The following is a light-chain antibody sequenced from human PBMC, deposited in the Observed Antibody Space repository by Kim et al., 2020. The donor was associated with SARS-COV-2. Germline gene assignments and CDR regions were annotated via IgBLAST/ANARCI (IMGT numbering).Light chain of an antibody. Sequence: ASVGERVTITCRASQVINSWLAWYQQRPDKAPKSLIYAASNLQTGVPGRFSGSGSGTEFTLTIRSLQPEDFATYYCQQYVSYPSTFGQGTRLEIK. CDR1: QVINSW. V-gene: IGKV1D-16*01. CDR3: QQYVSYPST. J-gene: IGKJ5*01. CDR2: AAS.